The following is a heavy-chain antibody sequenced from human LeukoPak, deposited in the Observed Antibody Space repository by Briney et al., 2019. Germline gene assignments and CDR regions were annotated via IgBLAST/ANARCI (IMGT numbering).Heavy chain of an antibody. CDR1: GFTFSSYA. J-gene: IGHJ4*02. Sequence: PGGSLRLSCAASGFTFSSYAMSWVRQAPGKGLEWVSAISGSGGSTYYADSVKGRFTISRDNSKNTLYLQMSSLRVEDTAVYYCASWPGVWYGEDSWGQGTLVTVSS. V-gene: IGHV3-23*01. CDR2: ISGSGGST. CDR3: ASWPGVWYGEDS. D-gene: IGHD3-10*01.